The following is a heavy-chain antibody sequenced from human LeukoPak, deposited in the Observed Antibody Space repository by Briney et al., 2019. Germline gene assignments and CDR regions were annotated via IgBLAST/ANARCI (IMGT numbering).Heavy chain of an antibody. D-gene: IGHD1-26*01. CDR3: AKEYTGTFSPFPSYFDN. J-gene: IGHJ4*02. V-gene: IGHV3-30*04. CDR1: GFTFSTYA. Sequence: GGSLRLSCAASGFTFSTYAMHWVRQAPGKGLEWVAVISYDGSNKYYADSVKGRFTISRDNSKNTLYLQMNSLRAEDTAIYYCAKEYTGTFSPFPSYFDNWGQGTLVTVSS. CDR2: ISYDGSNK.